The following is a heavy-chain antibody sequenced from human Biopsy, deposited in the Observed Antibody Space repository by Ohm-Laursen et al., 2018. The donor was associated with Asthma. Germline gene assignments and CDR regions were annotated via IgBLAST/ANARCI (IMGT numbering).Heavy chain of an antibody. Sequence: SETLSLTCSVSGGSIGAGDYYWSWIRQPPGKGLEWIGSISYTGNTDIPSLRSRVTLSVDTSKNNFSLKLTSVTAADTAVFYCARHWNWGSFFDYWGQGMLVTVSS. J-gene: IGHJ4*02. CDR3: ARHWNWGSFFDY. CDR2: ISYTGNT. V-gene: IGHV4-39*01. CDR1: GGSIGAGDYY. D-gene: IGHD7-27*01.